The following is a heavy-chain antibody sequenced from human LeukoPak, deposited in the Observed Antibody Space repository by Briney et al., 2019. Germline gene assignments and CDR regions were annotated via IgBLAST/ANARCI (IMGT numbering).Heavy chain of an antibody. V-gene: IGHV4-59*01. CDR1: GGSISGYY. Sequence: PSETLSLSCVVSGGSISGYYWRWIRQPPGKELECIGHIYDSGYTKYNPSLKSRVVISLETFTSQFSLELSSVTAADTAVYFCARWGPLDNGGGSRPAGNWFDPWGQGVLVIVSS. D-gene: IGHD4-23*01. J-gene: IGHJ5*02. CDR2: IYDSGYT. CDR3: ARWGPLDNGGGSRPAGNWFDP.